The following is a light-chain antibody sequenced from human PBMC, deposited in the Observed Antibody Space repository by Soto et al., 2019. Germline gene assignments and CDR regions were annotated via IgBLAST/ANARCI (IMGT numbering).Light chain of an antibody. CDR1: QSVSSNY. CDR2: GAS. CDR3: QQYANSPFT. Sequence: EIVLTQSPGTLPLSPGERATLSCRASQSVSSNYLVWYQQKPGQAPRPLIYGASSRATDIPDRFSGSVSGTDFTLTISRLELEDFEVYYCQQYANSPFTFGQGTKLEIK. J-gene: IGKJ2*01. V-gene: IGKV3-20*01.